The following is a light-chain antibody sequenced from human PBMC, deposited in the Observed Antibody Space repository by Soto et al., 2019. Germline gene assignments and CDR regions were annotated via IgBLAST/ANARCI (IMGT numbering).Light chain of an antibody. V-gene: IGKV3-11*01. J-gene: IGKJ2*02. CDR2: DTY. CDR3: QQRGKWPST. Sequence: DTVLTQSPATLSSSPGERATLSCRASQSVDRYVAWYQQKLGQAPRLLIYDTYTRATGVGARFTGSGSATDFSLTITSLEPEDFEVYFCQQRGKWPSTFGPGTKVDIK. CDR1: QSVDRY.